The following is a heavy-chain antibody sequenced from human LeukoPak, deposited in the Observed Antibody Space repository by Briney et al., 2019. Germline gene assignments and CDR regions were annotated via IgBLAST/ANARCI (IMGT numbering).Heavy chain of an antibody. CDR2: FDPEDGET. D-gene: IGHD3-10*01. V-gene: IGHV1-24*01. CDR1: GYTLTELS. CDR3: ATGFPYLGVPEGCFDY. J-gene: IGHJ4*02. Sequence: ASVKVSCKVSGYTLTELSMHWVRQAPGKGLEWMGCFDPEDGETIYAQKFQGRVTMTEDTSTDTAYMELSSLRSEDTAVYYCATGFPYLGVPEGCFDYWGQGTLVTVSS.